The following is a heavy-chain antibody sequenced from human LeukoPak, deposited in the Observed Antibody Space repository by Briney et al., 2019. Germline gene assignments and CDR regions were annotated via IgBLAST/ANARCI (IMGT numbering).Heavy chain of an antibody. J-gene: IGHJ5*02. CDR3: ARASQWAWNYDILTGYRGDWFDP. D-gene: IGHD3-9*01. CDR1: GYSISSGYY. Sequence: SETLSPTCAVSGYSISSGYYWGWIRQPPGKGLEWIGSIYHSGSTYYNSSLKSRVTISVDTSKDQFSLKLSSVTAADTAVYYCARASQWAWNYDILTGYRGDWFDPWGQGTLVTVSS. V-gene: IGHV4-38-2*01. CDR2: IYHSGST.